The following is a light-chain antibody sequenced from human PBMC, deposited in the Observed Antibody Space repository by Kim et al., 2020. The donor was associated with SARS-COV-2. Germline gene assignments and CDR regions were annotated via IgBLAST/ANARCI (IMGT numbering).Light chain of an antibody. CDR2: GAS. J-gene: IGKJ1*01. CDR1: QSVSSN. Sequence: ESPGESATLYCRASQSVSSNLAWYQQKPGQAPRLLIYGASTRATGIPARFSGSGSGTEFTLTISSLQSEDFAVYYCQQYNNWPMTFGQGTKVDIK. CDR3: QQYNNWPMT. V-gene: IGKV3-15*01.